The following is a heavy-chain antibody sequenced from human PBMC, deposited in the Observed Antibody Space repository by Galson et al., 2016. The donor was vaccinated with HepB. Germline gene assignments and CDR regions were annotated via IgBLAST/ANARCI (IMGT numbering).Heavy chain of an antibody. D-gene: IGHD3-10*01. Sequence: SVKVSCKASGGTFSSYAISWVRQAPGQGLEWMGGIIPFLGTINYAQKLLGRVTITADKSTSTAYMELSSLRSEDTAVDYCARVGFGESFDYYYYGLDVWGKGTTVTVSS. V-gene: IGHV1-69*10. CDR1: GGTFSSYA. J-gene: IGHJ6*04. CDR3: ARVGFGESFDYYYYGLDV. CDR2: IIPFLGTI.